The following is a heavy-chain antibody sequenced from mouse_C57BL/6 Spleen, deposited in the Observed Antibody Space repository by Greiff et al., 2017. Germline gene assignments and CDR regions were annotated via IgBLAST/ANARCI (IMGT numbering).Heavy chain of an antibody. Sequence: EVHLVESGGGLVKPGGSLKLSCAASGFTFSDYGMHWVRQAPEKGLEWVAYISSGSSTIYYADTVKGRFTISRDNAKNTLFLQMTSLRSEDTAMYYCARRAQATWMDYWGQGTSVTVSS. V-gene: IGHV5-17*01. CDR1: GFTFSDYG. D-gene: IGHD3-2*02. CDR3: ARRAQATWMDY. J-gene: IGHJ4*01. CDR2: ISSGSSTI.